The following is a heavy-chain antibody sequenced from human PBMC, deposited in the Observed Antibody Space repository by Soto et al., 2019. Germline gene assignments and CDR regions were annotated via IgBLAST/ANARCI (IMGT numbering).Heavy chain of an antibody. D-gene: IGHD2-2*02. CDR2: IIPIFGTA. CDR1: GGTFSSYA. J-gene: IGHJ6*02. CDR3: ARASIPAAIPVFYYYGMDV. Sequence: SVKVSCKASGGTFSSYAISWVRQAPGQGLEWMGGIIPIFGTANYAQKFQGRVTITADESTSTAYMELSSLRSEDTAVYYCARASIPAAIPVFYYYGMDVWGQGTAVTVSS. V-gene: IGHV1-69*13.